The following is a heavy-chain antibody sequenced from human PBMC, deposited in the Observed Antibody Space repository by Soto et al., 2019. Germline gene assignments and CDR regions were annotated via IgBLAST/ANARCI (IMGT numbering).Heavy chain of an antibody. J-gene: IGHJ6*02. CDR1: GGSISSSSCY. V-gene: IGHV4-39*01. Sequence: TLSLTCTVSGGSISSSSCYWGWIRQPPGKGLEWIGSIYYSGSTYYNPSLKSRVTISVDTSKNQFSLKLSSVTAADTAVYYCARPEEGYYYGMDVWGQGTTVTVSS. CDR3: ARPEEGYYYGMDV. CDR2: IYYSGST.